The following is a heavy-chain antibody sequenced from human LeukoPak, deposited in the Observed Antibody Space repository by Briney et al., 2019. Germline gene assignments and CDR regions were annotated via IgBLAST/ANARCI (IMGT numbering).Heavy chain of an antibody. J-gene: IGHJ4*02. CDR1: GGSISSYY. V-gene: IGHV4-59*08. D-gene: IGHD3-16*01. CDR3: ARLMGGTRFDS. CDR2: IYYSGST. Sequence: SETLSLTCTVSGGSISSYYWSWIRQPPGKGLEWIGCIYYSGSTNYNPSLKSRVTISVDTFKNQFSLKLSSVTAADTAVYYCARLMGGTRFDSWGQGTLVTVSS.